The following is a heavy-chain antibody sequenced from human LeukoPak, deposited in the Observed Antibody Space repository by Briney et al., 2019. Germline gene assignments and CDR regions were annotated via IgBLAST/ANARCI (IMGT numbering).Heavy chain of an antibody. J-gene: IGHJ4*02. CDR1: GFTFSNAQ. V-gene: IGHV3-11*01. CDR2: ISSSGSTI. CDR3: ARGLVRTLTDY. D-gene: IGHD2-21*01. Sequence: GGSLRLSCAASGFTFSNAQMSWVRQAPGKGLEWVSYISSSGSTIYHADSVKGRFTISRDNAKNSLYLQMNSLRAEDTAVYYCARGLVRTLTDYWGQGTLVTVSS.